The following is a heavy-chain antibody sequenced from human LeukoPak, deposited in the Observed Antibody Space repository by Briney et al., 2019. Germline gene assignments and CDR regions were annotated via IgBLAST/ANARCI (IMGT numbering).Heavy chain of an antibody. CDR1: GGTFSSYA. D-gene: IGHD6-13*01. Sequence: GASVTVSCKASGGTFSSYAISWVRQAPGQGLEWMGRIIPILGIANYAQKFQGRVTITADKSTSTAYMELSSLRTEDTAVYYCASTIAAAARWFDPWGQGTLVTVSS. CDR3: ASTIAAAARWFDP. V-gene: IGHV1-69*04. CDR2: IIPILGIA. J-gene: IGHJ5*02.